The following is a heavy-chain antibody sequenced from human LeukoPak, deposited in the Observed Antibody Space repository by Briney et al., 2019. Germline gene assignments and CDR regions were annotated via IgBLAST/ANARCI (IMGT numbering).Heavy chain of an antibody. D-gene: IGHD3-3*02. Sequence: PGGSLRLSCAASGFTFSSYAMSWVRQAPGKGLEWVAVISYDGSNKYYADSVKGRFTISRDNSKNTLYLQMNSLRAEDTAVYYCARGPGRKPIRIDIWGQGTMVTVSS. CDR2: ISYDGSNK. V-gene: IGHV3-30*03. J-gene: IGHJ3*02. CDR1: GFTFSSYA. CDR3: ARGPGRKPIRIDI.